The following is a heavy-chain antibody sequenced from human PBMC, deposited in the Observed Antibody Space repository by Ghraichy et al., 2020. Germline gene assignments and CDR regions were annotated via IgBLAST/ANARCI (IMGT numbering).Heavy chain of an antibody. CDR1: GFIVSREY. D-gene: IGHD5-24*01. Sequence: GGSLRLSCAVSGFIVSREYMSWVRQSPGKGLEWVSTLYRGGSTFYADSVKGRFIISRDNSKNSLFLQLNNLRVDDTAVYFCARGKQEGRGLQTDWYCDRWRRGTLVTVAS. V-gene: IGHV3-53*01. CDR2: LYRGGST. CDR3: ARGKQEGRGLQTDWYCDR. J-gene: IGHJ2*01.